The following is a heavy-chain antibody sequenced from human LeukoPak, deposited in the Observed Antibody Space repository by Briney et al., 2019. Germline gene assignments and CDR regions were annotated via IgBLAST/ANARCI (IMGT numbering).Heavy chain of an antibody. CDR1: GDSISSDY. Sequence: SETLSLTCSVSGDSISSDYWSWIRQPAGKGLEWIGRIYTTGSTNYNPSLKSRVTMSVDMPKNQFSLKLGSVTAADTAVYYCASASGYWGQGTLVTVSS. D-gene: IGHD6-19*01. CDR3: ASASGY. CDR2: IYTTGST. V-gene: IGHV4-4*07. J-gene: IGHJ4*02.